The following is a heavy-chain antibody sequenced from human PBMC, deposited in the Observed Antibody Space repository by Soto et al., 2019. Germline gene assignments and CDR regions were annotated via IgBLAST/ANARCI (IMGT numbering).Heavy chain of an antibody. CDR3: ARAPMTYDFPYYFDQ. CDR1: GFTFRNYE. D-gene: IGHD3-3*01. CDR2: ISSSGITT. J-gene: IGHJ4*02. V-gene: IGHV3-48*03. Sequence: EVQLVESGGGFVQPGGSLRLSCAASGFTFRNYEMNWVRKAPGKGLEWVSYISSSGITTYYADFAAGRFTISRDNAKESLYLHLNSLRVEDTAVYYCARAPMTYDFPYYFDQWGQGTVVTVSS.